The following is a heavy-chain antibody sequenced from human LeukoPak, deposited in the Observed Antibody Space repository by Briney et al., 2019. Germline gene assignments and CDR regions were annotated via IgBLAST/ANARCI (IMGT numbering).Heavy chain of an antibody. J-gene: IGHJ4*02. D-gene: IGHD5-12*01. CDR1: GYTFTSYD. CDR3: ARDLPYDPFDY. CDR2: MNPNSGNT. V-gene: IGHV1-8*03. Sequence: GASVKVSCKSAGYTFTSYDINWARQATGQGLEWMGWMNPNSGNTGYAQKFQGRVTITRNNSISTAYMELSSLRSEDTAVYYCARDLPYDPFDYWGQGTLVTVSS.